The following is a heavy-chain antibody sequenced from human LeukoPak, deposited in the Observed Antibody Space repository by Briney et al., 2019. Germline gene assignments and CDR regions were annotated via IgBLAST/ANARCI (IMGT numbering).Heavy chain of an antibody. J-gene: IGHJ5*01. CDR3: AKGMAAAYDYNWFDS. Sequence: NPSETLSLTCAVYGGSFSGYYWSWIRQPPGKGLEWIGEINHSGSTNYNPSLKSRVSMSIDTSKNQFSLKLSSVTAADTAVYFCAKGMAAAYDYNWFDSWGQGTLVTVTS. V-gene: IGHV4-34*01. D-gene: IGHD5-12*01. CDR2: INHSGST. CDR1: GGSFSGYY.